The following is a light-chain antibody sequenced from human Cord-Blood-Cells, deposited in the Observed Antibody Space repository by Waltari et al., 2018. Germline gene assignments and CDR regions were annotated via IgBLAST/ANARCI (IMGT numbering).Light chain of an antibody. CDR1: QSISSY. J-gene: IGKJ2*01. V-gene: IGKV1-39*01. CDR3: QQSYSTPYT. CDR2: AAI. Sequence: DIQMTPSPSSLSASVGDRVNITCRASQSISSYLNWYQQKPGKATKLLIYAAISLQSGIPSRFSGSGSGTDFTLTISSLQPEDFATYYCQQSYSTPYTFGQGTKLEIK.